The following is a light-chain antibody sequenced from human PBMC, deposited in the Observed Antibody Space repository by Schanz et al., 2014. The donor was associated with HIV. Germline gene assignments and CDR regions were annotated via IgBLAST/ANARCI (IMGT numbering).Light chain of an antibody. CDR2: DND. CDR1: SSNIGAGYD. V-gene: IGLV1-40*01. J-gene: IGLJ2*01. Sequence: QSVLTQPPSVSGAPGQRVSISCTGSSSNIGAGYDVHWYQHLPGTAPRLLIFDNDNRPSGVPDRISGSKSGTSASLAITGLQGDDEADYYCAAWDDRLNVLVFGGGTKLTVL. CDR3: AAWDDRLNVLV.